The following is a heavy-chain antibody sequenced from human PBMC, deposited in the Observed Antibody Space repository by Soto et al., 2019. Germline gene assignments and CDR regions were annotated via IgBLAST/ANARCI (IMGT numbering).Heavy chain of an antibody. CDR3: AKDEVLVEVVARDYYGMDV. J-gene: IGHJ6*02. Sequence: LRLSCAASGVTVSSYGMHRFRQAPGKGLEWVAVIWYDGSNKYYADSVKDRFTISRDNSKNTLYLQMNNLRAEDTAVYYCAKDEVLVEVVARDYYGMDVWGQGTTVTVSS. CDR1: GVTVSSYG. CDR2: IWYDGSNK. D-gene: IGHD2-15*01. V-gene: IGHV3-33*06.